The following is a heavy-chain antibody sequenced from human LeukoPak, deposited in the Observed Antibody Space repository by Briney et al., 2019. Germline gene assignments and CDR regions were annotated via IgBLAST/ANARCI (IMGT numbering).Heavy chain of an antibody. CDR3: ARGFDSSGRDY. Sequence: GGSLRLSCAASGFTFSNHWMHWVRQAPGKGLVWVSRINSDGSSTSYAGSVKGRFTISRDNAKNTLYLQMNSLRVEDTAVYYCARGFDSSGRDYWGQGALVTVSS. J-gene: IGHJ4*02. CDR1: GFTFSNHW. V-gene: IGHV3-74*01. D-gene: IGHD3-22*01. CDR2: INSDGSST.